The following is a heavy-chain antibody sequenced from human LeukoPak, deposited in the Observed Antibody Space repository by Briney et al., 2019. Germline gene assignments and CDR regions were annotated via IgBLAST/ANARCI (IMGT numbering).Heavy chain of an antibody. Sequence: QTGGSLRLSCAASGITFSSYWMSWVRQAPGKGLEWVANIKQDGSEKYYVDSAKGRFTISRDNAKNSLYLQMNGLRAGDTAVYYCARDLSGDYWGTPDYWGQGTLVTVSS. V-gene: IGHV3-7*01. CDR3: ARDLSGDYWGTPDY. CDR2: IKQDGSEK. D-gene: IGHD4-17*01. J-gene: IGHJ4*02. CDR1: GITFSSYW.